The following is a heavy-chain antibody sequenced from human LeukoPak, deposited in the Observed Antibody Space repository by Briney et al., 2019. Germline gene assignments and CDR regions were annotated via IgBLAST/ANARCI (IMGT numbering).Heavy chain of an antibody. CDR2: IRYDGSNK. CDR1: GFTFSSYG. J-gene: IGHJ4*02. Sequence: GGSLRLSCAASGFTFSSYGMHWVRQAPGKGLEWVAFIRYDGSNKYYADSVKGRFTISRDNSKNTLYLQMNSLRAEDTAVYYCAKDPSMYNWNYFDYWGQGTLVTVSS. V-gene: IGHV3-30*02. CDR3: AKDPSMYNWNYFDY. D-gene: IGHD1-20*01.